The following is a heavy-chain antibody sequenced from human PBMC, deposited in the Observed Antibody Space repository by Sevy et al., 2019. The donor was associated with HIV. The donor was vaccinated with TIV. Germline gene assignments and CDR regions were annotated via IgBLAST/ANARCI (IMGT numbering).Heavy chain of an antibody. V-gene: IGHV3-48*03. CDR2: ISSSGSTI. Sequence: GGSLRLSCAASGFTFSSYEMHWVRQAPGKGLEWVSYISSSGSTIYYADSVKGRFTISRDNAKNSLYLQMNTLRAEDTAVYYCARAGGPTGLDCWGQGTLVTVSS. CDR3: ARAGGPTGLDC. D-gene: IGHD4-17*01. J-gene: IGHJ4*02. CDR1: GFTFSSYE.